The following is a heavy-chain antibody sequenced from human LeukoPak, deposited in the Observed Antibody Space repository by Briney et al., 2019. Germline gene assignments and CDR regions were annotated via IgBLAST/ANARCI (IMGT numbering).Heavy chain of an antibody. J-gene: IGHJ5*02. CDR2: IYTSGST. Sequence: SETLSLTCTVSGGSISSYYWSWIRQPAGKGLEWIGRIYTSGSTNYNPSLKSRVTMSVDTSKNQFSLKLSSVTAADTAVYYCAREHVSRSGLNNWFDPWGQGTLVTVSS. V-gene: IGHV4-4*07. CDR3: AREHVSRSGLNNWFDP. CDR1: GGSISSYY. D-gene: IGHD3-3*01.